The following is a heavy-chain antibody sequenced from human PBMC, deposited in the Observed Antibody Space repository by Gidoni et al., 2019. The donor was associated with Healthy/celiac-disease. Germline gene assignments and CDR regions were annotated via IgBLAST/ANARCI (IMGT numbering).Heavy chain of an antibody. D-gene: IGHD2-2*01. J-gene: IGHJ4*02. CDR1: GYTFTGYY. Sequence: QVQLVQSGAEVKTPGASVKVSCKASGYTFTGYYMHWVRQAPGQGLEWMGWINPNSGGTNYAQKFQGRVTMTRDTSISTAYMELSRLRSDDTAVYYCARACSSTSCYRGIPSPDYWGQGTLVTVSS. CDR3: ARACSSTSCYRGIPSPDY. V-gene: IGHV1-2*02. CDR2: INPNSGGT.